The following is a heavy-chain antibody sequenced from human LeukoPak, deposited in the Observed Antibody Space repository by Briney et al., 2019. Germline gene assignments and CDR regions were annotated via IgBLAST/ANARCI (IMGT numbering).Heavy chain of an antibody. CDR2: IVLGSGNT. CDR1: GFTFHTSA. J-gene: IGHJ5*02. V-gene: IGHV1-58*01. CDR3: AAQRGASLHDFWSTRLFDP. Sequence: SVKVSYKASGFTFHTSAVQWVRQARGQRLEWIGWIVLGSGNTVYSHKFHDRVIITRDMSTSTVYMELDSLGSKDTAVYYCAAQRGASLHDFWSTRLFDPWGQGTLVTVSS. D-gene: IGHD3-3*01.